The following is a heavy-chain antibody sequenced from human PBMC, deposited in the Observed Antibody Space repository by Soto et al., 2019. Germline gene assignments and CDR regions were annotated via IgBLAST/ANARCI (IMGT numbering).Heavy chain of an antibody. D-gene: IGHD3-22*01. CDR2: IWYDGSNK. CDR1: GFTFSSYG. J-gene: IGHJ5*02. CDR3: ARESGHYSASSGYYT. V-gene: IGHV3-33*01. Sequence: SLRLSCAASGFTFSSYGMHWVRQAPGKGLEWVAVIWYDGSNKYYADSVKGRFTISRDNSKNTLYLQMNSLRAEDTAVYYCARESGHYSASSGYYTWGQGPLVTVS.